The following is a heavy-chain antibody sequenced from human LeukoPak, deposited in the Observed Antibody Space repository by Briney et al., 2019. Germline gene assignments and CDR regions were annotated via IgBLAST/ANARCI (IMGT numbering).Heavy chain of an antibody. CDR1: GGTFSSYA. CDR2: IIPIFGTA. Sequence: GASVKVSCKASGGTFSSYAISWVRQAPGQGLEWMGGIIPIFGTANYAQKFQGRVTITTDESTSTAYMELSSLRSEDTAVYYCARDADCSSTSCYKYDAFDIWGQGTMVTVSS. CDR3: ARDADCSSTSCYKYDAFDI. D-gene: IGHD2-2*02. V-gene: IGHV1-69*05. J-gene: IGHJ3*02.